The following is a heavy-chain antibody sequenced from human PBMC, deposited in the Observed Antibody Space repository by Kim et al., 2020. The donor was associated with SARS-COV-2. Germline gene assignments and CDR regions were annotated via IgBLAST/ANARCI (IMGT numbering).Heavy chain of an antibody. J-gene: IGHJ4*02. Sequence: YANSVKGLFTISRDNAKNSLYLQMNSLRAEDTAVYYCARAYSSGWAYFDYWGQGTLVTVSS. D-gene: IGHD6-19*01. CDR3: ARAYSSGWAYFDY. V-gene: IGHV3-21*01.